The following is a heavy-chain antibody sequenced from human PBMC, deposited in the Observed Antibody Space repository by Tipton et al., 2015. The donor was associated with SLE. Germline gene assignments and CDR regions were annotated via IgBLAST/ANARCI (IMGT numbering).Heavy chain of an antibody. D-gene: IGHD3-10*01. Sequence: GSLRLSCAASGFTFSSYSMNWVRQAPGKGLEWVSYIGSSVDSTYYADSGKGRFTISRDNAKNLLYLQMNSLRAEDTAVYYCVRGSGNPSFNIWGQGTMVSVSS. CDR1: GFTFSSYS. CDR3: VRGSGNPSFNI. J-gene: IGHJ3*02. CDR2: IGSSVDST. V-gene: IGHV3-48*01.